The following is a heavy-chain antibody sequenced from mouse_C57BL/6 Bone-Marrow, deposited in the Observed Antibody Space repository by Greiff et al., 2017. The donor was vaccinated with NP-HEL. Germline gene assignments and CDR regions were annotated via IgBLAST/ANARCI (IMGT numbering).Heavy chain of an antibody. D-gene: IGHD4-1*01. CDR3: TRERNWEGY. CDR2: IDPETGGT. Sequence: QVQLQQSGAELVRPGASVTLSCKASGYTFTDYEMHWVKQTPVHGLEWIGAIDPETGGTAYNQKFKGKAILTADKSSSTAYMELRSLTSEDSAVYYCTRERNWEGYWGQGTTLTVSS. J-gene: IGHJ2*01. V-gene: IGHV1-15*01. CDR1: GYTFTDYE.